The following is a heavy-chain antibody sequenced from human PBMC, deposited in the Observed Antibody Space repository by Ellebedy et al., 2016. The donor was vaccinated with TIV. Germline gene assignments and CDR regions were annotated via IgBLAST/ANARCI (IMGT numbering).Heavy chain of an antibody. CDR1: GFKFGDYY. CDR2: ISKNSGSV. V-gene: IGHV3-9*01. Sequence: SLKISCAASGFKFGDYYMYWVRQAPGKGLEWVSGISKNSGSVGYADPVKGRFTISRDNAKNSVYLQMNSLRGEDTALYYCARSYYGSGSPDYWGQGTLVTVSS. D-gene: IGHD3-10*01. J-gene: IGHJ4*02. CDR3: ARSYYGSGSPDY.